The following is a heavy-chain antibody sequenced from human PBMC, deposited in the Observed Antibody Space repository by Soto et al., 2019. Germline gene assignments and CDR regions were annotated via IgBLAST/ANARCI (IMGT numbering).Heavy chain of an antibody. CDR1: GYTFTSYG. D-gene: IGHD1-7*01. CDR2: ISAYNGNT. J-gene: IGHJ5*02. V-gene: IGHV1-18*04. Sequence: ASVKVSCKASGYTFTSYGISWVRQAPGQGLEWMGWISAYNGNTNYAQKLQGRVTMTTDTSTSTAYMELRSLRSDDTALYYCARVFRLTGTRSGVFDPCGQRTLVTVSS. CDR3: ARVFRLTGTRSGVFDP.